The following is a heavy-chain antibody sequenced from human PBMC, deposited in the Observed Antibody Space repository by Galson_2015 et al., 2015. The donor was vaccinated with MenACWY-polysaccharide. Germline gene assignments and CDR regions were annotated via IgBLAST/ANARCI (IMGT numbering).Heavy chain of an antibody. CDR1: GFAFSNYG. V-gene: IGHV3-23*01. D-gene: IGHD2-15*01. CDR2: LSQTTTT. J-gene: IGHJ4*02. CDR3: AREGFCSGGTCYFYDY. Sequence: SLRLSCAASGFAFSNYGMAWVRQAPGKGLEWVSALSQTTTTYYSASVKGRFTISRDNPKNTLYLQMNSLRVEDTAVYYCAREGFCSGGTCYFYDYWGQGILVTVSA.